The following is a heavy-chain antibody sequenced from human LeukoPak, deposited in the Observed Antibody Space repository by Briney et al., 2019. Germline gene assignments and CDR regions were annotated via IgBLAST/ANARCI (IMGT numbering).Heavy chain of an antibody. CDR2: IYYSGST. J-gene: IGHJ5*02. CDR3: ARRLRWPFDP. Sequence: SETLSLTCTVSGGSISSSSYYWGWIRQPPGKGLEWIGSIYYSGSTYYNPSLKSRVTISVDTSKNQFSLKLSSVTAADTAVYYCARRLRWPFDPWGQGTLVTVSS. D-gene: IGHD6-13*01. V-gene: IGHV4-39*01. CDR1: GGSISSSSYY.